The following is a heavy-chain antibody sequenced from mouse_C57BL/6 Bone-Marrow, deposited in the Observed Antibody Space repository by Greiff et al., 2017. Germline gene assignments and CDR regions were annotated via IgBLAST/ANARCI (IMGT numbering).Heavy chain of an antibody. CDR1: GFTFSSYG. CDR3: ARHETTVVNY. D-gene: IGHD1-1*01. CDR2: ISSGGSYT. J-gene: IGHJ2*01. V-gene: IGHV5-6*01. Sequence: EVQLVESGGDLVKPGGSLKLSCAASGFTFSSYGMSWVRQTPDKRLEWVATISSGGSYTYYPDSVKGRFTISRDNAKNTLYLQMSSLKSEDTAMYYCARHETTVVNYWGQGTTLTVSS.